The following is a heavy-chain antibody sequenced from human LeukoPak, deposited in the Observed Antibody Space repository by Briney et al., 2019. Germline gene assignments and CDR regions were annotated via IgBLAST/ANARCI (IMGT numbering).Heavy chain of an antibody. CDR3: TRDMIRGVPDYIDY. D-gene: IGHD3-10*01. CDR1: GFRLSSYD. V-gene: IGHV3-30-3*01. CDR2: ISAEGDIQ. Sequence: GGSQRLSCAATGFRLSSYDMHWVRQAPGKGLEWVAAISAEGDIQIYLDSVMGRFTISRDNSKSTLYLQMNSLRIEDTGFYYCTRDMIRGVPDYIDYWGQGTLVTVSS. J-gene: IGHJ4*02.